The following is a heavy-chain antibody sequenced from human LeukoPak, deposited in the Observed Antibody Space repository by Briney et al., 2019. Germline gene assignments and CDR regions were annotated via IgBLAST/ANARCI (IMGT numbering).Heavy chain of an antibody. J-gene: IGHJ4*02. CDR2: INTDGSST. CDR1: GFIFSSYW. D-gene: IGHD6-19*01. Sequence: GGSLRLSCAASGFIFSSYWMHWVRQAPGKGLLWVSRINTDGSSTSYADSVKGRFTISRDNAKNTLYLQMNSLRAEDTAVYYCARALGEWLPKWGQGTLVTVSS. CDR3: ARALGEWLPK. V-gene: IGHV3-74*01.